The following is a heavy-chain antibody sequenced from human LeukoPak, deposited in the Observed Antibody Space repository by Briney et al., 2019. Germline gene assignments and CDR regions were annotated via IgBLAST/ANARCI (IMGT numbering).Heavy chain of an antibody. CDR3: ARDNSGGSTWWFDP. CDR1: GYTFTSYG. Sequence: GASVKVSCKASGYTFTSYGISWVRQAPGQGLEWIGGIIPIFGTANYAQKFQGRVTITADKSTSTAYMELSSLRSEDTAVYYCARDNSGGSTWWFDPWGQGTLVTVSS. CDR2: IIPIFGTA. V-gene: IGHV1-69*06. J-gene: IGHJ5*02. D-gene: IGHD2-15*01.